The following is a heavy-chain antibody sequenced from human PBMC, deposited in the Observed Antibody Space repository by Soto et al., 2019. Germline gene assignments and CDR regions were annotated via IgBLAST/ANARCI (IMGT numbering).Heavy chain of an antibody. D-gene: IGHD6-6*01. CDR1: GFSFTGYY. Sequence: ASVKVSCKASGFSFTGYYIHWLRQAPGQGLEWMGWINAHSGGTEYAQKFQGRVTLTRDTSIATAYLKLTSLTSDDTALYYCAKDLTRQLAYWLDPWGQGTQVTVSS. J-gene: IGHJ5*02. CDR3: AKDLTRQLAYWLDP. CDR2: INAHSGGT. V-gene: IGHV1-2*02.